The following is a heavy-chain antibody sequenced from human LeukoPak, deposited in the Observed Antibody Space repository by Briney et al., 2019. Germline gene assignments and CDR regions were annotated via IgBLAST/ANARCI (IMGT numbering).Heavy chain of an antibody. D-gene: IGHD3-10*01. CDR2: INHSGST. CDR3: ARGDMVRGVIITYGDY. J-gene: IGHJ4*02. CDR1: GGSFSGYY. V-gene: IGHV4-34*01. Sequence: SETLSLTCAVYGGSFSGYYWSWIRQPPGKGLEWIGEINHSGSTNYNPSLKSRVTISVDTSKNQFSLKLSSVTAADTAVYYCARGDMVRGVIITYGDYWGQGTLVTVSS.